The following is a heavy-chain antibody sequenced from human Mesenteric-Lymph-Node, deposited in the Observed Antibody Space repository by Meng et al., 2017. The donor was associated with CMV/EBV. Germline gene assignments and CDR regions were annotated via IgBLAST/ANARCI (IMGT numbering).Heavy chain of an antibody. J-gene: IGHJ6*02. CDR1: GFTFSSYK. CDR3: AREAVAGLLGDYYYYGMDV. D-gene: IGHD6-19*01. CDR2: ISTSSSYI. Sequence: GESLKISCAASGFTFSSYKMNWVRQAPGKGLEWVSSISTSSSYIYYADSVKGRFTISRDNAKNSLYLQMNSLRAEDTAVYYCAREAVAGLLGDYYYYGMDVWGQGTTVTVSS. V-gene: IGHV3-21*01.